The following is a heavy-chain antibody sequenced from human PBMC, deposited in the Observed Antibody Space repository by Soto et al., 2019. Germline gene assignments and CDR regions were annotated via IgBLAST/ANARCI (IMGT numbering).Heavy chain of an antibody. CDR2: TGLNGRTT. CDR3: ATVHGTSRSFDS. CDR1: GFTFSTSA. Sequence: EVQLLESGGGLVQPGGSLRLSCAASGFTFSTSAITWVRQAPGKGLEWVSTTGLNGRTTYYADSVKGRFTVSRDNSKNTLDLQMSSLRAEDTAVYYCATVHGTSRSFDSWGQGTLVTVSS. V-gene: IGHV3-23*01. J-gene: IGHJ4*02.